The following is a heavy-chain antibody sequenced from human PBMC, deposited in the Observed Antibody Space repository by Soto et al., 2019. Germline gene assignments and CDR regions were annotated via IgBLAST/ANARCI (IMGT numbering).Heavy chain of an antibody. CDR2: IYPGDSDT. CDR3: ARLGPSSGWYLSYFDY. Sequence: ESLKISCKGSGYSFTSYWIGWVRQMPGKGLEWMGIIYPGDSDTRYSPSFQGQVTISADKSISTAYLQWSSLKASDTAMYYCARLGPSSGWYLSYFDYWGQGTLVTVSS. CDR1: GYSFTSYW. D-gene: IGHD6-19*01. V-gene: IGHV5-51*01. J-gene: IGHJ4*02.